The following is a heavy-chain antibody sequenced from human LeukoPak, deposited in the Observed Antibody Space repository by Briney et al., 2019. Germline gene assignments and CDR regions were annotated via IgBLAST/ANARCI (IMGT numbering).Heavy chain of an antibody. V-gene: IGHV1-8*01. D-gene: IGHD3-10*01. CDR2: MNPKSGNT. J-gene: IGHJ4*02. Sequence: ASVKASCKASGYTFTSYEINSVRQATGQGLECMGWMNPKSGNTGYAQKFQGRVTMTRNTSISTAYMELNSLRSEDTAVYYCARGQRGLKVRAVILYYFDYWGQGTLVTVSS. CDR1: GYTFTSYE. CDR3: ARGQRGLKVRAVILYYFDY.